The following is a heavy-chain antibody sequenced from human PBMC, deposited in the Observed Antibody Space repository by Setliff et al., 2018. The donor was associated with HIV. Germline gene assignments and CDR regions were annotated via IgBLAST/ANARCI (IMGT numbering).Heavy chain of an antibody. CDR2: ISAYNGNT. Sequence: ASVKVSCKASGYTLTSYGISWVRQAPGQGLEWMGWISAYNGNTNYAQKLQGRVTMTTDTSTSTAYMELRSLRSDDTAVYYCARDRSSWGTDAFDIWGQGTMVTV. J-gene: IGHJ3*02. CDR3: ARDRSSWGTDAFDI. CDR1: GYTLTSYG. D-gene: IGHD6-13*01. V-gene: IGHV1-18*01.